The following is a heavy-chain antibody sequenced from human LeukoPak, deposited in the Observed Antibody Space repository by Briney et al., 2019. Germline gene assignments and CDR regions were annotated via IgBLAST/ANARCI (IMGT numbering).Heavy chain of an antibody. CDR2: ISWNGGSI. V-gene: IGHV3-9*01. J-gene: IGHJ5*02. Sequence: GGSLRLSCAASGFTFDDYAMHWVRQAPGKGLEWVSGISWNGGSIVYADSVKGRFTISRDNAENSLYLQMNSLRAEDTAVYYCARDGRGDYCSGGSCLMFDPWGQGTLVTVSS. CDR3: ARDGRGDYCSGGSCLMFDP. CDR1: GFTFDDYA. D-gene: IGHD2-15*01.